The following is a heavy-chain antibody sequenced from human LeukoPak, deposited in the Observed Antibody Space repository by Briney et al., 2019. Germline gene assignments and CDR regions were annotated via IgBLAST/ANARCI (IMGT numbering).Heavy chain of an antibody. D-gene: IGHD3-16*01. CDR1: GGSISSGGYS. CDR2: IYHSGST. V-gene: IGHV4-30-2*01. J-gene: IGHJ4*02. CDR3: ARGGGDTTDFDY. Sequence: SETLSLTCAVSGGSISSGGYSWSWIRQPPGEGLEWIGYIYHSGSTYYNPSLKSRVTISVDRSKNQFSLKLSSVTAADTAVYYCARGGGDTTDFDYWGQGTLVTVSS.